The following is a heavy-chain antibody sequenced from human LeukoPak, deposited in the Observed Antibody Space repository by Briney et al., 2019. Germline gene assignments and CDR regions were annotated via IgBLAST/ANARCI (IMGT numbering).Heavy chain of an antibody. Sequence: SGGSLRLSCAASGFTFSSYWMTWVRQAPGKGLEWVANINEDGGETYSVDSVKGRFTISRDNAKNSLYLQMNSLRAEDTAVYYCAKAPYDSSGPVDYWGQGTLVTVSS. D-gene: IGHD3-22*01. V-gene: IGHV3-7*03. CDR2: INEDGGET. CDR1: GFTFSSYW. CDR3: AKAPYDSSGPVDY. J-gene: IGHJ4*02.